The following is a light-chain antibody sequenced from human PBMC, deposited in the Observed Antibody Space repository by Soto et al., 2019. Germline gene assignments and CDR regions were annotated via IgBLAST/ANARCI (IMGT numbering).Light chain of an antibody. Sequence: IQMTLSPAALSSSVGDRVIITCRASQSISIWLAWYQQKPGKAPKVLIWDASSLQRGVPSRCSGSGSGTEVTLTISSLLPDDFATYYCHQYNNYATWPFGQGTKVDI. CDR1: QSISIW. V-gene: IGKV1-5*01. J-gene: IGKJ1*01. CDR3: HQYNNYATWP. CDR2: DAS.